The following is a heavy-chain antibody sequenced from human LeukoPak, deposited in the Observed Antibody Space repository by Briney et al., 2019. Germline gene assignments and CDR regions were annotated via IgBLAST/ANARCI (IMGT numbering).Heavy chain of an antibody. Sequence: SETLSLTCAVSGYSISTGRYWGWIRQPPGKGLEWIGSIYHSGSTYYNPSLKSRVTISVDTSKNHSSLTLRSVTAADTAVYYCARSLSTAGIDYWGQGTLVTVSS. CDR2: IYHSGST. CDR1: GYSISTGRY. D-gene: IGHD2-2*01. V-gene: IGHV4-38-2*01. CDR3: ARSLSTAGIDY. J-gene: IGHJ4*02.